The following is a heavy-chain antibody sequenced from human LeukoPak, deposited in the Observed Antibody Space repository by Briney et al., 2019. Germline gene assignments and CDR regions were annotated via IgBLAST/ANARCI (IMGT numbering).Heavy chain of an antibody. Sequence: PGRSLRLSCAASGFTFSSYGMHWVRQAPGKGLERVAVIWYDGSNKYYADSVKGRFTISRDNSKNTLYLQMNSLRADDTAVYYCARAHSSSSTFDLWGQGTLVTVSS. D-gene: IGHD6-6*01. CDR1: GFTFSSYG. CDR3: ARAHSSSSTFDL. CDR2: IWYDGSNK. V-gene: IGHV3-33*01. J-gene: IGHJ4*02.